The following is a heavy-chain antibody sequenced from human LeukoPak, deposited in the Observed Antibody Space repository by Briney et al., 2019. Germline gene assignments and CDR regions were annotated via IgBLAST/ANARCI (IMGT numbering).Heavy chain of an antibody. Sequence: ASVKVSCKASGYTFTGYYIHWVRQAPGQGLEWMGWINPNSGDTNYAQKFQDRVTLTRETSISTAYMEVTNLRSDDTAVYYCARPNGGYYNWFDRWGQGTLVTVSS. CDR3: ARPNGGYYNWFDR. V-gene: IGHV1-2*02. D-gene: IGHD5-12*01. CDR1: GYTFTGYY. J-gene: IGHJ5*02. CDR2: INPNSGDT.